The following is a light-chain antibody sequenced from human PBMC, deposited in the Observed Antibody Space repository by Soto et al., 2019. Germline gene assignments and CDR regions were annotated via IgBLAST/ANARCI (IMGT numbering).Light chain of an antibody. CDR1: QSVGSY. Sequence: EIVLIQSPATLSLSPGERATLSCRASQSVGSYLAWYQHKPGQAPRLLISDASNRATGIPARFSGSGSETDFTLTISSLEPEDSAVYYCQQYGSSPPITFGQGTRLEIK. J-gene: IGKJ5*01. CDR2: DAS. CDR3: QQYGSSPPIT. V-gene: IGKV3-11*01.